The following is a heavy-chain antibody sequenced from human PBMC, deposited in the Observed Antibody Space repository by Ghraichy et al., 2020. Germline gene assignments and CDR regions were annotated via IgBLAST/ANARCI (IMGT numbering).Heavy chain of an antibody. V-gene: IGHV3-7*01. Sequence: GGSLRLSCADSGFSFSSYWMSWVRQAPGKGLEWVANIKQDGSEKNYVDSVKGRFTISRDNAKNSLYLQMNSLRAEDTALYYCARDGVEDYVWGSHSKNWGQRTLVTVSS. CDR2: IKQDGSEK. CDR3: ARDGVEDYVWGSHSKN. D-gene: IGHD3-16*01. J-gene: IGHJ4*02. CDR1: GFSFSSYW.